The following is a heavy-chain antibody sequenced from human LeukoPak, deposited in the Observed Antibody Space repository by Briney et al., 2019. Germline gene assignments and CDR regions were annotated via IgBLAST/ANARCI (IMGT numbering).Heavy chain of an antibody. J-gene: IGHJ4*02. CDR2: IYYSGST. D-gene: IGHD4-17*01. Sequence: SETLSLTCTVSGGSISSYYWSWIRQPPGKGLEWIGYIYYSGSTNYNPSLKSRVTISVDTSQNQFSLKLSSVTAADTAVYYCARHVNDGDYPLDYWGQGTLVTVSS. CDR3: ARHVNDGDYPLDY. CDR1: GGSISSYY. V-gene: IGHV4-59*08.